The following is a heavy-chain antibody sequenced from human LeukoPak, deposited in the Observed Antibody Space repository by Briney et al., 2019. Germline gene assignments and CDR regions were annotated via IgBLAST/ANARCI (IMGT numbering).Heavy chain of an antibody. D-gene: IGHD3-10*01. CDR2: ISPTGSTT. Sequence: GGSLRLSCTASGFSFSGHWMHWARQLPGKGLVWVSRISPTGSTTSYADSVKGRFTVSRDNAKNTLYLQMNSLRAEDTAVYYCARDGRSGDYVDYWGQGTLVTVSS. CDR3: ARDGRSGDYVDY. J-gene: IGHJ4*02. V-gene: IGHV3-74*01. CDR1: GFSFSGHW.